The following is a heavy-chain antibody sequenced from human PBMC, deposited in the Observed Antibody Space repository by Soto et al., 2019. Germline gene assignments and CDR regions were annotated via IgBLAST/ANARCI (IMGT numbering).Heavy chain of an antibody. CDR2: MSYVGSSK. CDR3: AKDRGWSSADLEY. D-gene: IGHD6-19*01. J-gene: IGHJ4*02. Sequence: QVQLVESGGGVVQPGSSLRLSCAASGFNFSSFGMHWVRQAPGKGLEWVALMSYVGSSKYYQDSLKGRFTISRDKSKNTLYLQMSSLRVEDTAVYYCAKDRGWSSADLEYWGQGTLVTVSS. CDR1: GFNFSSFG. V-gene: IGHV3-30*18.